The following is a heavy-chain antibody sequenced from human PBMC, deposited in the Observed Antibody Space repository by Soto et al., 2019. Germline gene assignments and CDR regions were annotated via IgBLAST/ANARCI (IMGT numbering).Heavy chain of an antibody. D-gene: IGHD3-3*02. CDR1: GYTFTSYY. CDR2: INPSGGST. V-gene: IGHV1-46*03. Sequence: QVQLVQSGAEVKKPGASVKVSCKASGYTFTSYYMHWVRQAPGQGLEWMGIINPSGGSTSYAQKFQGRVIMTRDTSTSTVYMELSSLRSEDTAVYYCARDHLWSDYYYYMDVWGKGTTVTVSS. J-gene: IGHJ6*03. CDR3: ARDHLWSDYYYYMDV.